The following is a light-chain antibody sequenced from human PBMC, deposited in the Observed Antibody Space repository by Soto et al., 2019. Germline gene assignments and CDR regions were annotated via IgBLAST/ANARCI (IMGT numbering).Light chain of an antibody. CDR1: SSNIGSNT. V-gene: IGLV1-44*01. CDR2: STN. CDR3: AAWDDSLNGPVV. Sequence: QSVLTQPPSASGTPGQRVTISCSGSSSNIGSNTVNWYQQLPGTAPKLRIYSTNQRPSGVPDRFSGSKSGTSASLAISGLQSEDEADYYCAAWDDSLNGPVVFGGGTKLTVL. J-gene: IGLJ2*01.